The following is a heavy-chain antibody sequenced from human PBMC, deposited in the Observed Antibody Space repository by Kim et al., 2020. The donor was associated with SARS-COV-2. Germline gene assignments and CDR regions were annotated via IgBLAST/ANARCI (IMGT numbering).Heavy chain of an antibody. D-gene: IGHD3-9*01. CDR3: AREGDYDILTGYTPSFDY. J-gene: IGHJ4*02. Sequence: QGRVTITADESTSTAYMELSSLRSEDTAVYYCAREGDYDILTGYTPSFDYWGQGTLVTVSS. V-gene: IGHV1-69*01.